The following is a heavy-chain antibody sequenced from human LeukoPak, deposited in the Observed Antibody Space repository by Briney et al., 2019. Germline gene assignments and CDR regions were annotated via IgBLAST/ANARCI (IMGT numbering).Heavy chain of an antibody. CDR2: INPSGGST. D-gene: IGHD5-18*01. CDR1: GYTFTSYY. J-gene: IGHJ4*02. CDR3: ARDITPYTAMDY. Sequence: GASAKVSCKASGYTFTSYYMHWVRQAPGQGLEWMGIINPSGGSTSYAQKFQGRVTMTRDTSTSTVYMELSSLRSEDTAVYYCARDITPYTAMDYWGQGTLVTVSS. V-gene: IGHV1-46*01.